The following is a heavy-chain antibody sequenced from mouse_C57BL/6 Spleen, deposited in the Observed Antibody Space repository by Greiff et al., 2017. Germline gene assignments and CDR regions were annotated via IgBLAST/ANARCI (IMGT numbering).Heavy chain of an antibody. V-gene: IGHV1-18*01. Sequence: EVQRVESGPELVKPGASVKIPCKASGYTFTDYNMDWVKQSHGKSLEWIGDINPNNGGTIYNQKFKGKATLTVDKSSSTAYMELRSLTSEDTAVYYCATHYYGSSYWYFDVWGTGTTVTVSS. CDR2: INPNNGGT. CDR1: GYTFTDYN. CDR3: ATHYYGSSYWYFDV. D-gene: IGHD1-1*01. J-gene: IGHJ1*03.